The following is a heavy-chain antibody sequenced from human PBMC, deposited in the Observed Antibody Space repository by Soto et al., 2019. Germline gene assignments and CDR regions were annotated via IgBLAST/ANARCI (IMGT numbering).Heavy chain of an antibody. CDR1: GFTFSSYG. D-gene: IGHD2-2*01. CDR3: AKGPPYQPPTWYFDL. Sequence: QVQLVESGGGVVQPGRSLRLSCAASGFTFSSYGMHWVRQAPGKGLERVAVISYDGSNKYYADSVKGRFTISRDNSKNTLYLQMNSLRAEDTAVYYCAKGPPYQPPTWYFDLCGRGTLVTVSS. V-gene: IGHV3-30*18. CDR2: ISYDGSNK. J-gene: IGHJ2*01.